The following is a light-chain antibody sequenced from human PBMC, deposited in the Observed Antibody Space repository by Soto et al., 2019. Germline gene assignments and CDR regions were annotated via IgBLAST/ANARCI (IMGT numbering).Light chain of an antibody. J-gene: IGLJ1*01. V-gene: IGLV2-14*01. CDR1: STDVGGYNY. Sequence: QSALTQPASVSGSPGQSITISCTGSSTDVGGYNYVSRYQQHPGKAPKVMIYEVSNRPSGVSNRFSGSKSGNTASLTISGLQAEDEADYYCSSYTSSSTYVFGTGTKV. CDR2: EVS. CDR3: SSYTSSSTYV.